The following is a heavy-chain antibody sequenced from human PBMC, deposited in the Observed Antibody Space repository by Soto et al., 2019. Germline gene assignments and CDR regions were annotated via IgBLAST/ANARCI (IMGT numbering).Heavy chain of an antibody. V-gene: IGHV3-7*01. Sequence: GGSLRLSCTASGFSFSDFWMSWVRQAPGRGLEWVANIKQDGGEKYYVDSVAGRFTISRDNAKNSLSLLMNSLRADDTAVYYCAKNTRYCSGSNCFVFDYWGQGTLVTVSS. J-gene: IGHJ4*02. D-gene: IGHD2-2*01. CDR3: AKNTRYCSGSNCFVFDY. CDR1: GFSFSDFW. CDR2: IKQDGGEK.